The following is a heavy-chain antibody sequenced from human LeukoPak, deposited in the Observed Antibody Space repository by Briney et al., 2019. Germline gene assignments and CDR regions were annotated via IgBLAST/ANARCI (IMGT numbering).Heavy chain of an antibody. CDR1: GGTFSSYA. CDR3: ARDRKWGSSWQKYWYFDL. CDR2: IIPIFGTA. J-gene: IGHJ2*01. D-gene: IGHD6-13*01. Sequence: ASVKVSCKASGGTFSSYAISWVQQAPGQGLEWMGGIIPIFGTANYAQKFQGRVTITTDESTSTAYMELSSLRSEDTAVYYCARDRKWGSSWQKYWYFDLWGRGTLVTVSS. V-gene: IGHV1-69*05.